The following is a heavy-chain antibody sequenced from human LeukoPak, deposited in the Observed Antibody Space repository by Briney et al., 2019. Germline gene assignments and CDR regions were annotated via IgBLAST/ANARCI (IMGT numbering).Heavy chain of an antibody. J-gene: IGHJ3*01. D-gene: IGHD3-22*01. Sequence: GGSLRLSCATSGFSFGSYAMGWVRQAPGKGLEWVSSISGSGMLTYYADSVKGRFTISRDNSKNTLYLQMSSLRAEDTATFYCAKYYYDSGGRGNDAFDVWGQGTLVTVSS. CDR2: ISGSGMLT. CDR1: GFSFGSYA. CDR3: AKYYYDSGGRGNDAFDV. V-gene: IGHV3-23*01.